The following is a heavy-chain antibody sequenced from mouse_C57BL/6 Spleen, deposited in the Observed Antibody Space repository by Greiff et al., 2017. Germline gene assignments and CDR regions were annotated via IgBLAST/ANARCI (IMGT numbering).Heavy chain of an antibody. CDR3: ARSHSNYLDY. J-gene: IGHJ2*01. CDR2: IDPSDSET. CDR1: GYTFTSYW. Sequence: QVQLQQSGAELVRPGSSVKLSCKASGYTFTSYWMHWVQQSPIQGLEWIGNIDPSDSETHYNQKFKDKATLAVDKSSSTAYMQLSSLTFEDSAVYYSARSHSNYLDYWGQGTTLTVSS. D-gene: IGHD2-5*01. V-gene: IGHV1-52*01.